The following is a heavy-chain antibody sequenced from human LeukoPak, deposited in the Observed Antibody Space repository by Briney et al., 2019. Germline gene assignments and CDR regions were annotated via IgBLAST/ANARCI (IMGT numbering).Heavy chain of an antibody. CDR1: GGSISSYY. J-gene: IGHJ4*02. CDR3: VSPRGFSYGYFDY. D-gene: IGHD5-18*01. CDR2: VYYSGST. V-gene: IGHV4-59*08. Sequence: SETLSLTCTVSGGSISSYYWSWIRQPPGKGLEWIGYVYYSGSTSYNPSLKSRVTISVDTSKNQFSLTLGSVSATDTAVYYCVSPRGFSYGYFDYWGQGTLVTVSS.